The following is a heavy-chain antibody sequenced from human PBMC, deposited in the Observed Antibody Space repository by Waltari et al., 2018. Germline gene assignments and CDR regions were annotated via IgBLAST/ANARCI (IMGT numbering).Heavy chain of an antibody. J-gene: IGHJ4*02. D-gene: IGHD3-3*01. V-gene: IGHV3-9*01. CDR2: INWNSGNI. CDR3: TSDAFGNSIGGVFDY. CDR1: GFRFADRA. Sequence: EVQLVESGGGLVQPGRSLRLSCVGSGFRFADRAVHWVRQVPGKGLEWVSGINWNSGNIGYADSVKGRFTISRDNAKNSLYLQINSVRTEDTALYYCTSDAFGNSIGGVFDYWGQGTLVNVSS.